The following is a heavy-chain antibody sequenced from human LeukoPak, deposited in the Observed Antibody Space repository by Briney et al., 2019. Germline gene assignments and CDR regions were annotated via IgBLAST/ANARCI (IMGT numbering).Heavy chain of an antibody. J-gene: IGHJ4*02. Sequence: SGGCLRLSCAGSGFTFGGYGMHWFRQTPGKGREWVAVIVYDVSRAFYADSVKGRFTISRDNSKNTMSVQMDALRAEDTAVYYCTRYNNDHFDYWGQGTLVTVSS. CDR1: GFTFGGYG. CDR2: IVYDVSRA. CDR3: TRYNNDHFDY. D-gene: IGHD1-14*01. V-gene: IGHV3-33*01.